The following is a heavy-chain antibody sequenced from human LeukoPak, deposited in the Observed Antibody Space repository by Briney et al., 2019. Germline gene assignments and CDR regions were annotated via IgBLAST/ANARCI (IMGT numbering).Heavy chain of an antibody. D-gene: IGHD5-18*01. CDR2: INPNSGGT. CDR3: ARGSSGYSYDSLDY. J-gene: IGHJ4*02. Sequence: ASVKVSCKASGYTFTGYYMHWVRQAPGQGLEWMGWINPNSGGTNYAQKFQGRVTMTRDTSVSTAYMELSRLRSDNTAVYYCARGSSGYSYDSLDYWGQGTLVTVSS. CDR1: GYTFTGYY. V-gene: IGHV1-2*02.